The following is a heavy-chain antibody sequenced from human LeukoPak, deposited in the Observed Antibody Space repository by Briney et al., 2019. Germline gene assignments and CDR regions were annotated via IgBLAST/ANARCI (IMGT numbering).Heavy chain of an antibody. CDR3: ARSKYSNSVDY. CDR1: GGSISSYY. J-gene: IGHJ4*02. V-gene: IGHV4-59*01. Sequence: SETLSLTCTVSGGSISSYYWSWIRQPPGKGLEWIGYIYYSGSTNYNPSLKSRVTISVDTSKNQFSLKLSSVTAADTAVYYCARSKYSNSVDYWGQGTLVTVSS. D-gene: IGHD4-11*01. CDR2: IYYSGST.